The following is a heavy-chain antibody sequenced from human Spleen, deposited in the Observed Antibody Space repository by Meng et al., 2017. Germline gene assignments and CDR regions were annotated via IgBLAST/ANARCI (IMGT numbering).Heavy chain of an antibody. V-gene: IGHV3-74*02. CDR3: SLERETALDQ. D-gene: IGHD5-18*01. CDR2: INSDGSTT. Sequence: EVQVWESGGGLVQPGGSLRLSCAASGFTFGNYDMSWVRQAPGKGLEWVAGINSDGSTTSYADSVKGRFTIFRDNAKNTLYLQMNTLRAEDTAVYYCSLERETALDQWGQGTLVTVSS. CDR1: GFTFGNYD. J-gene: IGHJ4*02.